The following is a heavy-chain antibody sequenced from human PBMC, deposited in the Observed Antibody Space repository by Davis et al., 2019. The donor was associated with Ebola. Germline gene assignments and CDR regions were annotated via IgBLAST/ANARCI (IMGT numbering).Heavy chain of an antibody. CDR2: IRTTAYNYAT. Sequence: GGSLRLFCAASGFTFSGSSMQWVRQAPGKGLEWVGRIRTTAYNYATVYPASVKGRFTISRDDSKSTTYLQMNSLRIEDTAVYYCTTRGFDSWGQGTLVTVSS. V-gene: IGHV3-73*01. CDR3: TTRGFDS. D-gene: IGHD3-10*01. CDR1: GFTFSGSS. J-gene: IGHJ4*02.